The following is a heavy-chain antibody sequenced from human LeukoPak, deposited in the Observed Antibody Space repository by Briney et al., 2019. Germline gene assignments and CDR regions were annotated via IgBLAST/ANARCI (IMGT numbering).Heavy chain of an antibody. CDR3: ARDGTSTDDY. D-gene: IGHD2-2*01. Sequence: ASVKVSCKASGYTFSNFGISWVRQAPGQGLEWMGWISGNNDNPNYGQKFQGRLTVTTDSSTSTAYMELRNLRSDDTAVYYCARDGTSTDDYWGQGTLVTVSS. CDR1: GYTFSNFG. CDR2: ISGNNDNP. J-gene: IGHJ4*02. V-gene: IGHV1-18*01.